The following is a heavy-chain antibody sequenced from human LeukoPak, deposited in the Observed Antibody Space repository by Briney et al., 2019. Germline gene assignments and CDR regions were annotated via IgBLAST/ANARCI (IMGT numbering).Heavy chain of an antibody. V-gene: IGHV4-59*01. Sequence: SETLSLTCAVYGGSFSGYYWSWIRQPPGKGLEWIGYIYYSGSTNYNPSLKSRVTISVDTSKNQFSLKLSSVTAADTAVYYCARGVMTGYSSSWHFDYWGQGTLVTVSS. CDR2: IYYSGST. J-gene: IGHJ4*02. CDR3: ARGVMTGYSSSWHFDY. D-gene: IGHD6-13*01. CDR1: GGSFSGYY.